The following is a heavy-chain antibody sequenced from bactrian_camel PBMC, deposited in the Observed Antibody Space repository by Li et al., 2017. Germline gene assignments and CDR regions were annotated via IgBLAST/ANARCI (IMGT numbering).Heavy chain of an antibody. Sequence: QVQLVESGGGLVQPGGSLRLTCEASAFDFGSRQMYWVRQAPGKGLEWVSTINNVGGSTWYAESVKGRFTISRDNAKSMAYLQMNSLKPEDTAMYYCAADRMACLRSSVQVEAYNFWGQGTQVTVS. CDR1: AFDFGSRQ. CDR2: INNVGGST. J-gene: IGHJ4*01. CDR3: AADRMACLRSSVQVEAYNF. D-gene: IGHD1*01. V-gene: IGHV3S25*01.